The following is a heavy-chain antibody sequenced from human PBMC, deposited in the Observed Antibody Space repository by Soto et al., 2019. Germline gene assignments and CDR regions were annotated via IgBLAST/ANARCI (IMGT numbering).Heavy chain of an antibody. Sequence: SGPTLVNPTETLTLTCTVSGFSLSNARMGVSWIRQPPGKALEWLAHIFSNDEKSYSTSLKSRLTISKDTSKSQVVLTMTNMDPMDTATYYCARMGDYISGWFDPWGQGTLVTVS. CDR3: ARMGDYISGWFDP. V-gene: IGHV2-26*01. CDR2: IFSNDEK. CDR1: GFSLSNARMG. J-gene: IGHJ5*02. D-gene: IGHD3-16*01.